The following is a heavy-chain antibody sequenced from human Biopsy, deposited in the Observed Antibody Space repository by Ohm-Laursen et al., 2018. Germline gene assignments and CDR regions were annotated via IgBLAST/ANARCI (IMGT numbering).Heavy chain of an antibody. D-gene: IGHD5/OR15-5a*01. CDR1: GFTFNRYW. CDR3: ARGVYDTTEFFFGLDV. J-gene: IGHJ6*02. Sequence: SLRLSCAASGFTFNRYWMNWVRQAPGKGLEWVANIKQDGREKYYGDSVKGRFTISRDNAKNSLFLQMSSLRADDTAVYFCARGVYDTTEFFFGLDVWGQGTTVTVSS. CDR2: IKQDGREK. V-gene: IGHV3-7*04.